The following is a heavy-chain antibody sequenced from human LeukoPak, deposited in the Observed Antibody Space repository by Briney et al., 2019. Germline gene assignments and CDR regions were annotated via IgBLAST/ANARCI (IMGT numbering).Heavy chain of an antibody. CDR3: ARVLHRRNYDSSVYYGY. D-gene: IGHD3-22*01. J-gene: IGHJ4*02. CDR2: ISYDGNNK. V-gene: IGHV3-30*04. CDR1: GFTFSSYA. Sequence: GGSLRLSCAASGFTFSSYAMHWVRQAPGKGLEWVAVISYDGNNKYYADSVKGRFTISRDNSKNSLYLQMNSLRAEDTAVYYCARVLHRRNYDSSVYYGYWGQGTLVTVSS.